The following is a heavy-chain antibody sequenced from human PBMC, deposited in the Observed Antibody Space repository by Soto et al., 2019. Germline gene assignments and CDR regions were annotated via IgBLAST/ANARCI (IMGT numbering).Heavy chain of an antibody. CDR2: IIPIFVTA. CDR1: GGIFTRYD. Sequence: QVQLVQSGAEVKKPGSSVKVSCKASGGIFTRYDIRWVRQAPGQGLEWMGAIIPIFVTANYAQKFHGRVTITADASTSTAYMELSSLRSEDTAIYYCAINEGRDVSNFDYWGQGTLVTVSS. D-gene: IGHD2-15*01. CDR3: AINEGRDVSNFDY. J-gene: IGHJ4*02. V-gene: IGHV1-69*01.